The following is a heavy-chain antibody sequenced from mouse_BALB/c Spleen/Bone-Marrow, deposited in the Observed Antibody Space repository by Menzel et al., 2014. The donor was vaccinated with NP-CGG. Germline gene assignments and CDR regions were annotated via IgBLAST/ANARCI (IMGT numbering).Heavy chain of an antibody. CDR2: ISDGGSYT. D-gene: IGHD2-12*01. CDR3: AREDDDGSWFAY. V-gene: IGHV5-4*02. Sequence: EVKLVDSGGGLVKPGGSLKLSCAASGFTFSDYYMYWVRQTPEKRLEWVATISDGGSYTYYPDSVKGRFTISRDNAKNNLYLQMSSLKSEDTAMYYCAREDDDGSWFAYWGQGTLVTVSA. J-gene: IGHJ3*01. CDR1: GFTFSDYY.